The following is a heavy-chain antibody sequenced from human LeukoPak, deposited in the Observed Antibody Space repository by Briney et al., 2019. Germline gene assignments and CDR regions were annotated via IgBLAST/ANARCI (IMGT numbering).Heavy chain of an antibody. CDR2: INHSGST. J-gene: IGHJ3*02. CDR1: GGSISNYY. Sequence: SETLSLTCTVSGGSISNYYWSWIRQPPGKGLEWIGEINHSGSTNYNPSLKSRVTISVDTSKNQFSLKLSSVTAADTAVYYCARHGVPADAFDIWGQGTMVTVSS. CDR3: ARHGVPADAFDI. D-gene: IGHD2-2*01. V-gene: IGHV4-34*01.